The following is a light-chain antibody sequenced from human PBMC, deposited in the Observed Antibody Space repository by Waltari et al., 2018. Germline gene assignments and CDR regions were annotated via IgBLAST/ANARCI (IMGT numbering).Light chain of an antibody. CDR2: WAS. V-gene: IGKV4-1*01. CDR1: QSVLFSSDNKNY. CDR3: QQYYDNPRA. J-gene: IGKJ1*01. Sequence: DIVMTQSPDSLTLSLGERATINCKSSQSVLFSSDNKNYLAWYQQKPGQPPKVLIYWASTRAAGVPGRFSGSGSVTDFTLTISSLQREDAAVYYCQQYYDNPRAFGQGTKVDIK.